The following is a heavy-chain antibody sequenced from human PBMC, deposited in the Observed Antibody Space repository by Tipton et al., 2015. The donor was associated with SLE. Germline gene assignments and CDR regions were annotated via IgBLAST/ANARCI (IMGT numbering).Heavy chain of an antibody. CDR2: IYSSGTT. V-gene: IGHV4-59*01. CDR1: GGSISPYY. CDR3: AGANSGY. Sequence: TLSLTCTASGGSISPYYWSWLRQPPGKGLEWIGYIYSSGTTNYNPSLKSRVTISIDTSKNQFSLKLSSVTAADTAIYYCAGANSGYWGQGTLVTVSS. J-gene: IGHJ4*02. D-gene: IGHD1-26*01.